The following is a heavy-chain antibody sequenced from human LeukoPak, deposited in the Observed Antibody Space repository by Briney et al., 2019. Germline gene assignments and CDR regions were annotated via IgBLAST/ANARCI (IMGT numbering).Heavy chain of an antibody. CDR3: ARRRDFIDY. CDR1: GFTLSDYY. D-gene: IGHD3/OR15-3a*01. J-gene: IGHJ4*02. CDR2: SSSSGSTI. V-gene: IGHV3-11*01. Sequence: SLRLSCAASGFTLSDYYMSWIRQAPGKGLGWVSYSSSSGSTIYYADSVKGRFAISRDNAKNSLYLQMNSLTAEDTAVYYCARRRDFIDYWGQGTLVTVSS.